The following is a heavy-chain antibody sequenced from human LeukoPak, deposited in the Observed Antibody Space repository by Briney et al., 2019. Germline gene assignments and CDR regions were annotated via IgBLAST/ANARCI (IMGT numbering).Heavy chain of an antibody. CDR2: ISGSGDIT. D-gene: IGHD2-15*01. V-gene: IGHV3-23*01. CDR3: AKDRRSGGSCSDY. CDR1: GFTFSGYA. J-gene: IGHJ4*02. Sequence: HPGGSLRLSCAASGFTFSGYAMSWVRQAPGRGLEWVSTISGSGDITYYADSVKGRLTISRDNSKSTLYLQMNSLRAEDTAVYYCAKDRRSGGSCSDYWGQGTLVTVSS.